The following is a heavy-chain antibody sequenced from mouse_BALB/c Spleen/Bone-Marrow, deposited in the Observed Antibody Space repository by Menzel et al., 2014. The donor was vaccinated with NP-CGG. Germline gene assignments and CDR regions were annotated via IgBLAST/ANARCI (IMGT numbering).Heavy chain of an antibody. CDR3: ASLTGTFDY. D-gene: IGHD4-1*01. Sequence: DVKLVESGTDLVKPGASVKLSCTASGFNIKDTYMHWVQQRPEQGLDWIGRIDPASGNIQYDPKFQGRAAITADTSSNTAYLQLSSLTSEDTAVYYCASLTGTFDYWGQGTPLTVSS. J-gene: IGHJ2*01. V-gene: IGHV14-3*02. CDR1: GFNIKDTY. CDR2: IDPASGNI.